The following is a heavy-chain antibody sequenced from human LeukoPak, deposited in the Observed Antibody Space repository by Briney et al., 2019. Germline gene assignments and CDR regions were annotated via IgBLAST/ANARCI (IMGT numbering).Heavy chain of an antibody. Sequence: GRSLRLSCAASGFTFSSYGMHWVRQTPGKGLEWVAVISYDGSNKYYADSVKGRFTISRDNSKNTLYLQMNSLRVEDTAVYYCARDGSRGDGHNLSYYYYYGMDVWGQGTTVTVSS. V-gene: IGHV3-30*03. CDR3: ARDGSRGDGHNLSYYYYYGMDV. J-gene: IGHJ6*02. CDR1: GFTFSSYG. D-gene: IGHD5-24*01. CDR2: ISYDGSNK.